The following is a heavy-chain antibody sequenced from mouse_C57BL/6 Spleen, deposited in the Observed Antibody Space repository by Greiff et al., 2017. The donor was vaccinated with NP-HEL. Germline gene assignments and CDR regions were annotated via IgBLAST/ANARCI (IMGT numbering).Heavy chain of an antibody. J-gene: IGHJ3*01. Sequence: EVQLQESGGGLVKPGGSLKLSCAASGFTFSDYGMHWVRQAPEKGLELVAYISSGSSTIYYADTVKGRFTISRDNAKNTLFLQMTSLRSEDTAMYYCARGRGFAYWGQGTLVTVSA. V-gene: IGHV5-17*01. CDR3: ARGRGFAY. CDR1: GFTFSDYG. D-gene: IGHD1-1*01. CDR2: ISSGSSTI.